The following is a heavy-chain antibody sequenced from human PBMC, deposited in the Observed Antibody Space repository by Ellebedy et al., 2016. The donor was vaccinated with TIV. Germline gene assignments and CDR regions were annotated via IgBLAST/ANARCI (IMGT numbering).Heavy chain of an antibody. D-gene: IGHD4-17*01. V-gene: IGHV3-7*01. CDR3: ARRASYGDYAVQVNPWFDP. CDR2: IRQEGDEI. Sequence: GGSLRLSCAASGFNFRSYWMTWVRQAPGKGLEWVAKIRQEGDEIYYVESVKGRFTISRDNAKNSLFHQRNSLRVEDTAVYYCARRASYGDYAVQVNPWFDPWGQGTLVTVSS. CDR1: GFNFRSYW. J-gene: IGHJ5*02.